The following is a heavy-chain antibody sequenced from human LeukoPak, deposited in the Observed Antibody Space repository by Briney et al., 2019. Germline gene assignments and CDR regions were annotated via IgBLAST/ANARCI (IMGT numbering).Heavy chain of an antibody. Sequence: WVRQPPGKGLEWIGSIYYSGSTYYNPSLKSRVTISVDTSKNQFSLKLSSVTAADTAVYYCARVLDYYDSSGYYPWGQGTLVTVSS. CDR2: IYYSGST. D-gene: IGHD3-22*01. CDR3: ARVLDYYDSSGYYP. V-gene: IGHV4-39*07. J-gene: IGHJ5*02.